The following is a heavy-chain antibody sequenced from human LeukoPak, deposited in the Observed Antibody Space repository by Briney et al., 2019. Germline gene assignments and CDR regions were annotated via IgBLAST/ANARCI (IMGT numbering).Heavy chain of an antibody. V-gene: IGHV4-59*01. D-gene: IGHD6-13*01. CDR1: GGSISSYY. CDR3: ARAIAAAGTWRPVIDY. Sequence: TSETLSLTCTVSGGSISSYYWSWIRQPPGKGLEWIGYIYYSGSTNYNPSLKSRVTISVDTSKTQFSLKLSSVTAADTAVYYCARAIAAAGTWRPVIDYWGQGTLVTVSS. CDR2: IYYSGST. J-gene: IGHJ4*02.